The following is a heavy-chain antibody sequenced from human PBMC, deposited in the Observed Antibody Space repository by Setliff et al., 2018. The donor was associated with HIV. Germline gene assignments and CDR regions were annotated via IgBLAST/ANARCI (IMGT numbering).Heavy chain of an antibody. CDR1: GGSISSHY. D-gene: IGHD6-13*01. CDR3: ARGLSSPFAAGL. CDR2: MNHRGVI. Sequence: ASETLSLTCTVSGGSISSHYWSWIRQPPGKGLEFIGEMNHRGVIKYLSSLKSRVTMAVDTSKKQFSLKLSSLTSADTAVYYCARGLSSPFAAGLWGQGTLVTVSS. J-gene: IGHJ4*02. V-gene: IGHV4-59*11.